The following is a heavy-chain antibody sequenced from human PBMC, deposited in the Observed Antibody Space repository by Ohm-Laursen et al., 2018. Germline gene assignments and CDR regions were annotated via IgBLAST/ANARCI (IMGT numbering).Heavy chain of an antibody. V-gene: IGHV3-23*01. J-gene: IGHJ4*02. Sequence: SLRLSCAASGFTVSNTYMSWVRRAPGKGLEWVSAISGSGGSTYYADSVKGRFTISRDNSKNTLYLQMNSLRAEDTAVYYCAKGLQPGSGWYYWGQGTLVTVSS. CDR1: GFTVSNTY. CDR3: AKGLQPGSGWYY. D-gene: IGHD6-19*01. CDR2: ISGSGGST.